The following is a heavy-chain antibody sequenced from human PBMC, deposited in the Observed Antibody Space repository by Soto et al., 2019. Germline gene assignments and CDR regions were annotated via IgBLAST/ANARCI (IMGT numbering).Heavy chain of an antibody. J-gene: IGHJ4*02. CDR3: ARDYDSSSYDY. Sequence: SETLSLTCTVSGGSISSYYWSWIRQPPGKGLEWIGYIYYSGSTNYNPSLKSRVTISVDTSKNQFSLKLSSVTAADTAVYYCARDYDSSSYDYWGQGTLVTVSS. D-gene: IGHD6-6*01. CDR1: GGSISSYY. V-gene: IGHV4-59*01. CDR2: IYYSGST.